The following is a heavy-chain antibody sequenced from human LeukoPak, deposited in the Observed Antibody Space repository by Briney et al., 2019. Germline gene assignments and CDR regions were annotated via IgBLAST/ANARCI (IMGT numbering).Heavy chain of an antibody. V-gene: IGHV1-8*03. CDR1: GYTFTSYD. CDR3: ARRLVGSLDYYYYMDV. D-gene: IGHD1-1*01. J-gene: IGHJ6*03. CDR2: MNPNSGNT. Sequence: ASVKVSCKASGYTFTSYDINWVRQATGQGLEWMGWMNPNSGNTGYAQKFQGRVTITRNTSISTAYMELSSLRSEDTAVYYCARRLVGSLDYYYYMDVRGKGTTVTVSS.